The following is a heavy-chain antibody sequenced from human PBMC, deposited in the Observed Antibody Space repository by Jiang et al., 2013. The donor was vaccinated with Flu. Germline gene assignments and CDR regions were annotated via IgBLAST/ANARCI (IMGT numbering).Heavy chain of an antibody. Sequence: VQLLESGGGLEQPGGSLRLSCAASGFTFSNSAMSWVRQAPGKGLQWVSTISDGGGSTFYADSVKGRFTISRDDSKNTLYLQMNSLRAEDTAVYYCSKKFFGPNGYFDYWGQGTLVTVSS. J-gene: IGHJ4*02. CDR3: SKKFFGPNGYFDY. CDR1: GFTFSNSA. V-gene: IGHV3-23*01. CDR2: ISDGGGST. D-gene: IGHD2-8*01.